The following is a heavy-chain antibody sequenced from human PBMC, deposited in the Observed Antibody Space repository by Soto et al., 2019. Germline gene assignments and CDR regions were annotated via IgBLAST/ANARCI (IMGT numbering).Heavy chain of an antibody. CDR1: GFSLSNARMG. CDR3: ARIRNVVVVAAKTAAFDY. D-gene: IGHD2-15*01. Sequence: QVTLKESGPVLVKPTEPLTLTCTVSGFSLSNARMGVSWIRQPPGKALEWLAHIFSNDEKSYSTSLKSRLTISKDTSKSQVVLTMTNMDPVDTATYYCARIRNVVVVAAKTAAFDYWGQGTLVTVSS. CDR2: IFSNDEK. J-gene: IGHJ4*02. V-gene: IGHV2-26*01.